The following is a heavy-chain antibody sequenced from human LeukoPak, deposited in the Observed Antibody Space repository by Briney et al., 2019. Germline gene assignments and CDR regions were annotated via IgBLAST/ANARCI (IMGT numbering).Heavy chain of an antibody. D-gene: IGHD3-22*01. Sequence: PGGSLRLSCAASGFTFSSYSMNWVRQAPGKGLEWVSYISSSSSIIYSAESVKGRFTISRDNAKNSLYLQMNSLRDEDTAVYYCARDWNYYDSSGHDAFDIWGQGTMVTVSS. CDR3: ARDWNYYDSSGHDAFDI. CDR2: ISSSSSII. CDR1: GFTFSSYS. V-gene: IGHV3-48*02. J-gene: IGHJ3*02.